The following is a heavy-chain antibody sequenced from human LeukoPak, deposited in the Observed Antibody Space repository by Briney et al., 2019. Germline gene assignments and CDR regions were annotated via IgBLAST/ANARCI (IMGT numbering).Heavy chain of an antibody. Sequence: PSETLSLTCTVSGGSISISSYDWGWIRQPPGKGLEWIGSIYYSGSTYYNPSLKSRVTISVDTAKNQFSLKLSSVTAADTAVYYCARAFSSSWYAWYWFDPWGQGTLVTVSS. V-gene: IGHV4-39*07. CDR3: ARAFSSSWYAWYWFDP. CDR1: GGSISISSYD. J-gene: IGHJ5*02. CDR2: IYYSGST. D-gene: IGHD6-13*01.